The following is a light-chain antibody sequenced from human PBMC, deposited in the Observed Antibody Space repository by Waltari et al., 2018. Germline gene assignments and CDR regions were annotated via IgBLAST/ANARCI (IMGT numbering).Light chain of an antibody. CDR3: AAWDDSLNGPV. CDR2: GTR. J-gene: IGLJ1*01. Sequence: QSVLTQPPSASGTPGQSIIISCSGSSSNIGDNTVTWYQQVPGTAPNLLIYGTRERPSGVSNRLSGSKSGTSASLAISALQPEDEADYYCAAWDDSLNGPVFGTGTKVTVL. CDR1: SSNIGDNT. V-gene: IGLV1-44*01.